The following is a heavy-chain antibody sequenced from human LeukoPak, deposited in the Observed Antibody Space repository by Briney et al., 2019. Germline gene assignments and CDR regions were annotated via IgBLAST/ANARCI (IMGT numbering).Heavy chain of an antibody. CDR2: IYHSGTT. V-gene: IGHV4-4*02. CDR3: ARDGRGAGYYYYYYYMDV. J-gene: IGHJ6*03. Sequence: SETLSLTCAVSGDSISSSSWWSWVRQPPKKGLEWIGEIYHSGTTNYNPSLKSRVTISVDTSKNQFSLKLSSVTAADTAVYYCARDGRGAGYYYYYYYMDVWGKGTTVTVSS. CDR1: GDSISSSSW. D-gene: IGHD1-26*01.